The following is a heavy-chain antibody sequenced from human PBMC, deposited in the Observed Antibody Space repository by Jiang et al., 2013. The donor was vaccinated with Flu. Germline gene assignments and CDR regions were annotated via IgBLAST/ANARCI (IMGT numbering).Heavy chain of an antibody. CDR3: ARVSRWSGTLDY. V-gene: IGHV3-33*01. J-gene: IGHJ4*02. Sequence: LLESGGGVVQPGRSLRLSCAASGFTFSSYGMHWVRQAPGKGLEWVAVIWYDGSNKYYADSVKGRFTISRDNSKNTLYLQMNSLRAEDTAVYYCARVSRWSGTLDYWGQGTLVTVSS. CDR2: IWYDGSNK. CDR1: GFTFSSYG. D-gene: IGHD3-3*01.